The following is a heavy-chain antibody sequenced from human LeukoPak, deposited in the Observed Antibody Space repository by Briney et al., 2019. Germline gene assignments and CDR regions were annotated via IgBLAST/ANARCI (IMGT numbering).Heavy chain of an antibody. D-gene: IGHD3-22*01. CDR2: INPNSGDT. CDR3: ARDERYDSSGYPFDY. J-gene: IGHJ4*02. Sequence: GASVKVSCKASGYTFTGYFIHWGRQAPGQGLEGMGWINPNSGDTNYAQKFQGRVTMTRDTSISTAYMELSRLRSDDTAVYYCARDERYDSSGYPFDYWGQGTLVTVSS. V-gene: IGHV1-2*02. CDR1: GYTFTGYF.